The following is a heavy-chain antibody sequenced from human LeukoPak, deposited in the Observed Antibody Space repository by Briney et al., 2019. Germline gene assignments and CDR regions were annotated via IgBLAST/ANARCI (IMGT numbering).Heavy chain of an antibody. J-gene: IGHJ4*02. Sequence: ASVKVSCKASGYTFTSYGISWLRQAPGQGLEWMGWISAYNGNTNYAQKLQGRVTMTTDTSTSTAYMELRSQRSDDTAVYYCARVPRRIAVAGIYYFDYWGQGTLVTVSS. CDR3: ARVPRRIAVAGIYYFDY. D-gene: IGHD6-19*01. CDR2: ISAYNGNT. CDR1: GYTFTSYG. V-gene: IGHV1-18*01.